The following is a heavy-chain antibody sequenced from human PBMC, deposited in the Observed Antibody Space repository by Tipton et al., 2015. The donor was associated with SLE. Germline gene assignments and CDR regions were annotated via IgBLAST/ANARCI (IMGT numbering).Heavy chain of an antibody. J-gene: IGHJ1*01. CDR1: GFTFSSYA. CDR3: ARAYCGGDCSYFQH. V-gene: IGHV3-64*02. Sequence: SLRLSCAASGFTFSSYAMHWVRQAPGKGLEYVSAISSNGGSTYYADSVKGRFTISRDNTKNTLYLQMGSLRAEDMAVYYCARAYCGGDCSYFQHWGKGTLVTVSS. D-gene: IGHD2-21*02. CDR2: ISSNGGST.